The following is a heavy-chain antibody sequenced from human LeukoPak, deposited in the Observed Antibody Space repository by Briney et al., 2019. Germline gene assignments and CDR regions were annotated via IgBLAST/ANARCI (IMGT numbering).Heavy chain of an antibody. CDR3: ARDPGAAAELDY. V-gene: IGHV3-21*01. CDR2: ISSSSSYI. J-gene: IGHJ4*02. D-gene: IGHD6-13*01. Sequence: GGSLRLSCAASGFTFSSYSMNWVRQAPGKGLEWVSSISSSSSYIYYADSVKGRFTISRDNAKNPLYLQMNSLRAEDTAVYYCARDPGAAAELDYWGQGTLVTVSS. CDR1: GFTFSSYS.